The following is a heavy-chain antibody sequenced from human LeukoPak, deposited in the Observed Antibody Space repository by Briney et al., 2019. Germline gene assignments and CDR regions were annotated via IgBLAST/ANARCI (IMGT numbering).Heavy chain of an antibody. V-gene: IGHV3-30*18. Sequence: GGSLRLSCSASRFTFSSYGMHWVRQAPGKGLEWVAVISYDGSNKYYTDSVKGRFTTSRDNSKNTLYLEMNSLRAEDTAVYHCAKDHFAYTKVVGPTGGFNYWGQGTLVTVSS. D-gene: IGHD1-26*01. CDR2: ISYDGSNK. CDR1: RFTFSSYG. J-gene: IGHJ4*02. CDR3: AKDHFAYTKVVGPTGGFNY.